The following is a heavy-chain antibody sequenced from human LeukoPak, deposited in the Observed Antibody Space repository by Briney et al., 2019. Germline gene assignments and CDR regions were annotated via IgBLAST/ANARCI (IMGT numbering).Heavy chain of an antibody. J-gene: IGHJ4*02. CDR1: GGSISSYY. V-gene: IGHV4-4*07. Sequence: SETLSLTCTVSGGSISSYYWSWIRQPAGKGLEWIGRINTSGSTNYNPSLKSQVTMSVDTSKNQFSLKVSSVTAADTAVYYCARDRATSVVVPAAIRFDYWGQGTLVTVSS. CDR3: ARDRATSVVVPAAIRFDY. CDR2: INTSGST. D-gene: IGHD2-2*01.